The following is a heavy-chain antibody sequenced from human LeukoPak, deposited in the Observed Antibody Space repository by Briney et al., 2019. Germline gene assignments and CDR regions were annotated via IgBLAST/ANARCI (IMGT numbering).Heavy chain of an antibody. CDR1: GFTFSSYG. D-gene: IGHD2-15*01. Sequence: GGSLRLSCAASGFTFSSYGMHWVRQAPGKGLEWVAVIWSDGSSKHYADSVKGRFTISRDNSKNTLYLQMSSLRAEDTAVYYCARCSGSSTYHSDDYWGQGTLVTVSS. CDR3: ARCSGSSTYHSDDY. J-gene: IGHJ4*02. CDR2: IWSDGSSK. V-gene: IGHV3-33*01.